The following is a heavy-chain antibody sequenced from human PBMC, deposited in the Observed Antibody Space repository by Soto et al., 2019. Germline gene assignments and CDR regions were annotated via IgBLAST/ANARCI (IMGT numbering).Heavy chain of an antibody. D-gene: IGHD3-22*01. V-gene: IGHV4-4*02. CDR2: IYHSGST. Sequence: PXETLSLTCIVAGCSVSSSNWWRWVRQPPVKGLEWIGEIYHSGSTTYNPSLKSRATISVDKSENQFSLRLKSVTAADTAVYYCASVGSDYDNSGYYLHWGPGTLVTVSS. CDR3: ASVGSDYDNSGYYLH. CDR1: GCSVSSSNW. J-gene: IGHJ4*02.